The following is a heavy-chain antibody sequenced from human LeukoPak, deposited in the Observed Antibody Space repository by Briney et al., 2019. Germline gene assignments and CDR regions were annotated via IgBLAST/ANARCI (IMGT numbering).Heavy chain of an antibody. CDR1: GYSFISNW. J-gene: IGHJ4*02. D-gene: IGHD5-18*01. Sequence: GESLKISCKGSGYSFISNWIGWVRQMPGEGLEWMGIIYPDDSDTRYSPSFQGQVTISADRSIYTAYLQWSSLKASDTAMYYCARAREYNYGYFDYWGQGTLVTVSS. CDR2: IYPDDSDT. CDR3: ARAREYNYGYFDY. V-gene: IGHV5-51*01.